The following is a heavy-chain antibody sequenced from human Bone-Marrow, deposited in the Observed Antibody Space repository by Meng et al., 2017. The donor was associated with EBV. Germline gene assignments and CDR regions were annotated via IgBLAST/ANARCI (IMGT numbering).Heavy chain of an antibody. V-gene: IGHV3-23*04. D-gene: IGHD5/OR15-5a*01. CDR2: ISDSGGST. J-gene: IGHJ4*02. Sequence: GQLVECGGGLVQPAGALRFSCAASGFTFNTYTMTWVRQAPGKGLEWVSAISDSGGSTSYADSVQGRFTISRDNSKNTLYLQMNSLRAEDTALYYCARGGSTDSWLFDYWGQGTLVTVSS. CDR3: ARGGSTDSWLFDY. CDR1: GFTFNTYT.